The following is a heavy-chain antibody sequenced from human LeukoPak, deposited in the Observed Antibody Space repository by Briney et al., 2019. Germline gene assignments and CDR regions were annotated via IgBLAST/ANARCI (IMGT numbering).Heavy chain of an antibody. V-gene: IGHV1-2*06. CDR2: INPNSGAT. CDR3: AADNIAALY. D-gene: IGHD6-6*01. CDR1: GYTFTGYY. Sequence: GASVKVSCKASGYTFTGYYIHWVRQAPGQGLERMGRINPNSGATNYAQRFQGRVTMTRDTSISTAYMELTSLRSDDTAVYYCAADNIAALYWGQGTLVTVSS. J-gene: IGHJ4*02.